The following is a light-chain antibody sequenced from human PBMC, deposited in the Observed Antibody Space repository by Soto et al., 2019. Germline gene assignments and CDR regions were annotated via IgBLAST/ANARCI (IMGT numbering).Light chain of an antibody. CDR2: EGS. V-gene: IGLV2-23*01. J-gene: IGLJ3*02. CDR1: RSDVGSYVL. Sequence: QSVLTQPASVSGSPGQSITISCTGSRSDVGSYVLVSWYQQPPGKGPKLWIYEGSKRPSGISDRFSGTRSADTASLTISGLQTEDEADSYCCSYAGNNTWVFGAGTKVTVL. CDR3: CSYAGNNTWV.